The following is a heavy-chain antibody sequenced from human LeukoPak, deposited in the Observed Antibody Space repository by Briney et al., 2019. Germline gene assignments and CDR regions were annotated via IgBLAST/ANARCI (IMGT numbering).Heavy chain of an antibody. CDR3: AKDQMGLRFLEWLSPFDY. Sequence: PGGSLRLSCAASGFTFSSYAMSWVRQAPGKGLEWVSAISGSGGSTYYVDSVKGRFTISRDNSKNTLYLQMNSLRAEDTAVYYCAKDQMGLRFLEWLSPFDYWGQGTLVTVSS. J-gene: IGHJ4*02. V-gene: IGHV3-23*01. CDR1: GFTFSSYA. D-gene: IGHD3-3*01. CDR2: ISGSGGST.